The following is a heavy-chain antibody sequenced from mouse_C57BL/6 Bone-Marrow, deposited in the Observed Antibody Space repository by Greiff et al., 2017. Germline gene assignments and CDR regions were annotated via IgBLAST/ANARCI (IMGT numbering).Heavy chain of an antibody. CDR3: AWLLPFAY. CDR1: GFTFSSYA. CDR2: ISDGGSYT. D-gene: IGHD2-3*01. V-gene: IGHV5-4*01. J-gene: IGHJ3*01. Sequence: EVVLVESGGGLVKPGGSLKLSCAASGFTFSSYAMSWVRQTPEKRLEWVATISDGGSYTYYPDNVKGRFTISRDNAKNNLYLQMSHLKSEDTAMYYCAWLLPFAYWGQGTLVTVSA.